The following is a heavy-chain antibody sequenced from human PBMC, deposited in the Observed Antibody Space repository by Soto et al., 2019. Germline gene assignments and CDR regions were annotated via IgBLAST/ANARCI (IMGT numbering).Heavy chain of an antibody. CDR2: ITGSGGST. CDR3: ARDPVLSEPFDY. Sequence: PGGSLRLSCAASGLSFSSYALTWVRQAPGNGLEWVSVITGSGGSTYHADSVKGRFAISRDNSKNTLYLQMNSLRAEDTAVYYCARDPVLSEPFDYWGQGTLVTVSS. V-gene: IGHV3-23*01. D-gene: IGHD2-15*01. J-gene: IGHJ4*02. CDR1: GLSFSSYA.